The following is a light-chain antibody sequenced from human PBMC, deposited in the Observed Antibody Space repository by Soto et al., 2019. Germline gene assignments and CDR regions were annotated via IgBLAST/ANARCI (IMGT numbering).Light chain of an antibody. CDR2: GAS. Sequence: DIRLTQSPSSLSASVGDRVTISCRASQSISTYLMWYQQKPGKAPNLLIYGASGLQNGVPSRFTGSGSGTEFTLTITGLQPEDFTTYYCQQSSITPRTFGQGTKVDIK. CDR1: QSISTY. J-gene: IGKJ1*01. CDR3: QQSSITPRT. V-gene: IGKV1-39*01.